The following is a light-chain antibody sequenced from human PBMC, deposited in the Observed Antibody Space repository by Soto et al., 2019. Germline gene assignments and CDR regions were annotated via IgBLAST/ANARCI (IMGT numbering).Light chain of an antibody. Sequence: QSVLTQPPSASGTPGQRVSISCSGSTANIGGHFVYWYQHVPGTAPKLLIHTNDQRPSGVPDRFSGSKSGTSASLAISELRSEDEADYYCATWDISLSGYVFGPGTKLTVL. V-gene: IGLV1-47*02. CDR3: ATWDISLSGYV. CDR1: TANIGGHF. CDR2: TND. J-gene: IGLJ1*01.